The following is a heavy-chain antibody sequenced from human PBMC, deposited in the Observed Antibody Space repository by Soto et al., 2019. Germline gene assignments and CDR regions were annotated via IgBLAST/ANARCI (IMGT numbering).Heavy chain of an antibody. Sequence: QVQLQESGPGLVKPSETLSLTCTVSGGSISGHYWTWIRQPPGKGLEWIWYVYYTGGTNYNPSLNSRLTISIDTSRNQFSLNLSSVTAADTAVYFCARVLYSNYVACTLWGRGTQVTVSS. D-gene: IGHD4-4*01. CDR1: GGSISGHY. CDR3: ARVLYSNYVACTL. J-gene: IGHJ4*03. V-gene: IGHV4-59*11. CDR2: VYYTGGT.